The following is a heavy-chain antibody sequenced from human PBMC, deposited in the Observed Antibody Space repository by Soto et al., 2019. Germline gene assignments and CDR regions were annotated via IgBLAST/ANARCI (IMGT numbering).Heavy chain of an antibody. CDR3: ARAVDTAMVGLDY. V-gene: IGHV1-46*01. CDR2: INPSGGTT. J-gene: IGHJ4*02. D-gene: IGHD5-18*01. Sequence: QVRLVQSGAEVKKPGASVKVSCKASGYTFTSYYMHWVRQAPGQGLEWMGIINPSGGTTSSAQKFQGRVTMTRDTSTSTVYMEVSSLRSEDTAVYYCARAVDTAMVGLDYWGQGTLVTVSS. CDR1: GYTFTSYY.